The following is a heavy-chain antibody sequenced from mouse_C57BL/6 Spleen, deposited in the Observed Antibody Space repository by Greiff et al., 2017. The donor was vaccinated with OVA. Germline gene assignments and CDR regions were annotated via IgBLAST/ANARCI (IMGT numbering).Heavy chain of an antibody. CDR3: ARKRIYDGRYYYAMDY. CDR2: IHPNSGST. CDR1: GYTFTSYW. V-gene: IGHV1-64*01. D-gene: IGHD2-12*01. Sequence: VQLQQPGAELVKPGASVKLSCKASGYTFTSYWMHWVKQRPGLGLEWIGMIHPNSGSTNYNEKFKSKATLTVDKSSSTAYMQLSSLTSEDSAVYYCARKRIYDGRYYYAMDYWGQGTSVTVSS. J-gene: IGHJ4*01.